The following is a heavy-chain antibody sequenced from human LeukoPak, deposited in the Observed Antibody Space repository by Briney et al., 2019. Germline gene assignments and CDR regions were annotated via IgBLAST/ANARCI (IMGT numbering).Heavy chain of an antibody. Sequence: SETLSLTCTVSGGSISSSSYYWGWIRQPPGKGLEWIGSIYYSGSTYYNPSLKSRVTISVDTSKNQFSLKLSSVTAADTAVYYYARVKQLSYLVSGVVIRFDPWGQGTLVTVSS. V-gene: IGHV4-39*07. CDR2: IYYSGST. CDR1: GGSISSSSYY. D-gene: IGHD1-26*01. CDR3: ARVKQLSYLVSGVVIRFDP. J-gene: IGHJ5*02.